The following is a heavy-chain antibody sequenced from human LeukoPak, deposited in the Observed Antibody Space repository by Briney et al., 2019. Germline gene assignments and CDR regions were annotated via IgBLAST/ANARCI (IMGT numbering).Heavy chain of an antibody. CDR1: GYTFISYY. Sequence: ASVKVSCKASGYTFISYYIHWVRQAPGQGLEWMGIIDPSGGSTTYAPKFQGRLTVTRDTSTSTVYMELSSLRSDDTAVCYCARDQDYPHPRFDCWGQGTLVTVSS. J-gene: IGHJ4*02. CDR3: ARDQDYPHPRFDC. V-gene: IGHV1-46*01. CDR2: IDPSGGST. D-gene: IGHD4-11*01.